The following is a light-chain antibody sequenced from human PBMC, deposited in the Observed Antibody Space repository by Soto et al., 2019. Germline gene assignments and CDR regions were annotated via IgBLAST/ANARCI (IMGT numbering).Light chain of an antibody. CDR3: SSYACTNTLGV. Sequence: QSVLTQPPSASGSPGQSVTISCTGTSSDVGGYNYVSWYQQHPGKAPKLMIYEVSKRPSGVPDRFSGSKSGNTASLTVSGLQAGDEADYYCSSYACTNTLGVFGTGTKLTVL. J-gene: IGLJ1*01. CDR1: SSDVGGYNY. CDR2: EVS. V-gene: IGLV2-8*01.